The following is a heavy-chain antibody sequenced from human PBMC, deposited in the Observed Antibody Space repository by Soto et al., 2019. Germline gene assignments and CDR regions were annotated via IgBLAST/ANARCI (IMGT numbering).Heavy chain of an antibody. CDR2: ISGSGGST. D-gene: IGHD6-19*01. CDR1: GFTFSSYA. CDR3: AKDVRYSSGTLDY. Sequence: EVQLLESGGGLVQPGGSLRLSCAASGFTFSSYAMSWVRQAPGKGLEWVSAISGSGGSTYYADSVKGRFTISRDNSKNTLYLQINSLRAEDTAVYYCAKDVRYSSGTLDYWGQGTLVTVSS. J-gene: IGHJ4*02. V-gene: IGHV3-23*01.